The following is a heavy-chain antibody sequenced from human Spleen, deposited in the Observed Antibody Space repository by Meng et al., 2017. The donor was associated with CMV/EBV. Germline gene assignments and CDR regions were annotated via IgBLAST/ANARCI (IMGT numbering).Heavy chain of an antibody. CDR1: GENGSCNGAS. J-gene: IGHJ4*02. Sequence: GENGSCNGASWSWIRQSPGRGLEWMGKTYFRAKSNSDLGVSVSGTITISRDKLKNSLSLQLKSVTAEDTAIHHCARDGSGGYYFDSWGQGTLVTVSS. V-gene: IGHV6-1*01. CDR3: ARDGSGGYYFDS. D-gene: IGHD6-19*01. CDR2: TYFRAKSNS.